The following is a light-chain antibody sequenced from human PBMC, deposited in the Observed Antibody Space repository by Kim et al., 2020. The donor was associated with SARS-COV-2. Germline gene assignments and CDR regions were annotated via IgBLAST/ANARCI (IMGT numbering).Light chain of an antibody. J-gene: IGKJ2*03. CDR3: QQYGSPAHS. Sequence: EIVLTQSPGTLSLSPGERATLTCRASQSVSSSYLAWYQQKPGQAPRLLIYGASSRATGTPDRCSGSESARDFTLTISRLEPEDFAVYYCQQYGSPAHSFGQGTKVEI. V-gene: IGKV3-20*01. CDR1: QSVSSSY. CDR2: GAS.